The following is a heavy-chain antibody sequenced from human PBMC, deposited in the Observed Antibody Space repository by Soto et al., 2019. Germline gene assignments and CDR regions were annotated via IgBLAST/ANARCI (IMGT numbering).Heavy chain of an antibody. CDR2: IIPIFGTA. V-gene: IGHV1-69*12. CDR1: GGTFSSYA. CDR3: AREGGSGNYRYDAMDV. J-gene: IGHJ6*02. Sequence: QVQLVQSGAAVKKPGSSVKVSCKASGGTFSSYAISWVRQAPGQGLEWMGGIIPIFGTANYAQKFQGRVTITADESTSTAYMELSSLRSEDTAVYYCAREGGSGNYRYDAMDVWGQGTTVTVSS. D-gene: IGHD3-10*01.